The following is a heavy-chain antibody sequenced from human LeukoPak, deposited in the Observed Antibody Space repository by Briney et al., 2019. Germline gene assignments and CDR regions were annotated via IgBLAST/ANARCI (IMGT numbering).Heavy chain of an antibody. V-gene: IGHV3-15*01. CDR2: IKSKTDGGTT. CDR3: TTTWGDYGYPLDAFDI. D-gene: IGHD4-17*01. CDR1: GFTFSNAW. J-gene: IGHJ3*02. Sequence: GGSLRLSCAASGFTFSNAWMSWVRQAPGKGLEWVGRIKSKTDGGTTDYAAPVKGRFTISRDDSKNTLYLQMNSLKTEDTAVYYCTTTWGDYGYPLDAFDIWGQGTMVTVSS.